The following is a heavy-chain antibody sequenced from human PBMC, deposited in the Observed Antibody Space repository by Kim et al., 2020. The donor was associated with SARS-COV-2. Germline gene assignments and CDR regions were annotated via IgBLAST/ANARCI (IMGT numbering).Heavy chain of an antibody. Sequence: GGSLRLSCAASGFTFSTYAMSWVRQAPGKGLEWVSLISGSGVITYYADSMKGRFTISRDNSKNTLYLQMNSLIAEGTAIYYCSKVSGSGTYFDYWGQGTQVTVSS. V-gene: IGHV3-23*01. CDR3: SKVSGSGTYFDY. CDR2: ISGSGVIT. D-gene: IGHD3-10*01. J-gene: IGHJ4*02. CDR1: GFTFSTYA.